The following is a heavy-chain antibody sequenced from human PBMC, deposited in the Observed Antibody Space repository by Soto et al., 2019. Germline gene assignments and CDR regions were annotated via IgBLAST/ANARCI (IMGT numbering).Heavy chain of an antibody. Sequence: SETLSLTCTVSGGSISSYYWSWIRQHPGKGLEWVGYIYYSVNTYYNPSLKSRVTISVDTSKNQFSLKLSSVTAADTAVYYCAREGVDYFDSSGYWVRYVFDFWGQGSSVTGSS. CDR2: IYYSVNT. CDR3: AREGVDYFDSSGYWVRYVFDF. J-gene: IGHJ6*02. D-gene: IGHD3-22*01. V-gene: IGHV4-59*06. CDR1: GGSISSYY.